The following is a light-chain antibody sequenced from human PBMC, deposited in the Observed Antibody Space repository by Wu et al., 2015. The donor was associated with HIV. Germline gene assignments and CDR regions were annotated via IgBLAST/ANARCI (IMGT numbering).Light chain of an antibody. CDR3: QQYGSSPRT. Sequence: EIVLTQSPGTLSLSPGERATLSCRASQSVSSSYLAWYQQKPGQAPRLLIYGASTRATGIPDRFSGSGSGTDSTLTISRLEPEDFAVYYCQQYGSSPRTFGQGTKVEIK. CDR1: QSVSSSY. V-gene: IGKV3-20*01. J-gene: IGKJ1*01. CDR2: GAS.